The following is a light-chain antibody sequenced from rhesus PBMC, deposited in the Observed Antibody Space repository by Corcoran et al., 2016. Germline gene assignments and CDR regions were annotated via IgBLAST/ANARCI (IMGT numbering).Light chain of an antibody. CDR3: CSYSSESTFV. J-gene: IGLJ6*01. V-gene: IGLV2-26*02. CDR1: SSGIGSYGD. CDR2: GVS. Sequence: QAALTQPPSVSKSLGQSVTISCPGASSGIGSYGDVSWYQQYPGKVPRLLIYGVSNRPSGVSDRFSGFKSGSTASLTISGLQAEDEAIYYCCSYSSESTFVFGSGTKLTVL.